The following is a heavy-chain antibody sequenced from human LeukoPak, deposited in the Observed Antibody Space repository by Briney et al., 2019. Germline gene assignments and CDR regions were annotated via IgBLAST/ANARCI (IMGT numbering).Heavy chain of an antibody. CDR2: IRYDGSNK. CDR1: GFTFSSYG. CDR3: AKDTSMVRGVNGFDY. J-gene: IGHJ4*02. Sequence: EPGGSLRLSCAASGFTFSSYGMHWVRQAPGKGLEWVAFIRYDGSNKYYADSVKGRFTISRDNSKNTLYLQMNSLRAEDTAVYYCAKDTSMVRGVNGFDYWGQGTLVTVSS. D-gene: IGHD3-10*01. V-gene: IGHV3-30*02.